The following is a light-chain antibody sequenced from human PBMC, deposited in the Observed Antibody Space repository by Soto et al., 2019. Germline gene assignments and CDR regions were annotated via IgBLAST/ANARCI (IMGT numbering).Light chain of an antibody. Sequence: AIRMTQSPSSFSASTGDGVTITCRASQGISSYLAWYQQKPGKAPKLLIYAASTLQSGVPSRFRGSGSVTDFTLTISCLQSDDFATYYCQQYDSYPRTFGQGTKVEIK. CDR2: AAS. V-gene: IGKV1-8*01. CDR3: QQYDSYPRT. J-gene: IGKJ1*01. CDR1: QGISSY.